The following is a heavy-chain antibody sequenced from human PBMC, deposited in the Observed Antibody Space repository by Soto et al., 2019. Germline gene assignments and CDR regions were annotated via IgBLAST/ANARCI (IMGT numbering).Heavy chain of an antibody. V-gene: IGHV3-21*01. Sequence: PGGSLRLSCAASGFTFSSYSMNWVRQAPGKGLEWVSSISSSSYIYYADSVKGRFTISRDNAKNSLYLQMNSLRAEDTAVYYCATEECITIFGVVCWFDPWGQGTLVTVSS. CDR1: GFTFSSYS. J-gene: IGHJ5*02. CDR3: ATEECITIFGVVCWFDP. D-gene: IGHD3-3*01. CDR2: ISSSSYI.